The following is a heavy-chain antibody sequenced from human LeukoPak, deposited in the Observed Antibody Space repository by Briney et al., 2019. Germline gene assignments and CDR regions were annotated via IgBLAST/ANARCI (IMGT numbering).Heavy chain of an antibody. D-gene: IGHD6-19*01. CDR2: IYHSGST. V-gene: IGHV4-38-2*02. CDR3: AREAAVAKVLYGDY. J-gene: IGHJ4*02. CDR1: GYSISSGYY. Sequence: SETLSLTCTVSGYSISSGYYWGWIRQPPGKGLEWIGSIYHSGSTYYNPSLKSRVTISVDTSKNQFSLKLSSVTAADTAVYYCAREAAVAKVLYGDYWGQGTLVTVSS.